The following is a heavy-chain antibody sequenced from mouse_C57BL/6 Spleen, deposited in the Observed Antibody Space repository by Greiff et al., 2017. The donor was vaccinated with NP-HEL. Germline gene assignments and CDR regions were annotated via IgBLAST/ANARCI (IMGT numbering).Heavy chain of an antibody. CDR3: ARGDYPYYYAMDY. CDR2: IDPSDSYT. J-gene: IGHJ4*01. D-gene: IGHD2-4*01. Sequence: QVQLQQPGAELVMPGASVKLSCKASGYTFTSYWMHWVKQRPGQGLEWIGEIDPSDSYTNYNQKFKGKSTLTVDKSSSTAYMQLSSLTSEDSAVYYCARGDYPYYYAMDYWGQGTSVTVSS. V-gene: IGHV1-69*01. CDR1: GYTFTSYW.